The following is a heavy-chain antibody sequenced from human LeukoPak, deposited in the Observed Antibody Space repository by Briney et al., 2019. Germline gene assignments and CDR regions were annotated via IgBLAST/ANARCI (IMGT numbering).Heavy chain of an antibody. CDR3: ARGPRVAIVGIYYGMDV. J-gene: IGHJ6*02. Sequence: SQTLSLTCAISGDSVSSNSAAWNWIRQSPSRGLEWLGRTYYRSKWHNDYAVSVKSRITINPDTSKNQFSLRLNSVTPEDTAVYYCARGPRVAIVGIYYGMDVWGQGTTVTVSS. CDR2: TYYRSKWHN. CDR1: GDSVSSNSAA. V-gene: IGHV6-1*01. D-gene: IGHD2-15*01.